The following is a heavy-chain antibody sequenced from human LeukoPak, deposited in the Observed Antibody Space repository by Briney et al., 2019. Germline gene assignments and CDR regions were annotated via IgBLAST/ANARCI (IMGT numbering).Heavy chain of an antibody. D-gene: IGHD4-17*01. Sequence: SGGSLRLSCAASGFTFSSYSMNRVRQAPGKGLEWVSSISSSSSYIYYADSVKGRFTISRDNAKNSLYLQMNSLRAEDTAVYYCARQRAGFTVTTSDYWGQGTLVTVSS. J-gene: IGHJ4*02. CDR1: GFTFSSYS. CDR3: ARQRAGFTVTTSDY. CDR2: ISSSSSYI. V-gene: IGHV3-21*01.